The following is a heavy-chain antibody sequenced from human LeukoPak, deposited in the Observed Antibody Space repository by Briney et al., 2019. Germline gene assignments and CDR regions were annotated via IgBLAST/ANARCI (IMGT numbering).Heavy chain of an antibody. D-gene: IGHD4-17*01. CDR2: ITNGGDTT. V-gene: IGHV3-23*01. J-gene: IGHJ4*02. CDR1: GFIFSSYA. Sequence: PGGSLRLSCAASGFIFSSYAMNWVRQAPGKGLEWVSIITNGGDTTFYADSVKGRFTISRDNSKNTLYLQMNSLRVEDTAVYYCAKDLYGDYLPDYWGQGTLVTVSS. CDR3: AKDLYGDYLPDY.